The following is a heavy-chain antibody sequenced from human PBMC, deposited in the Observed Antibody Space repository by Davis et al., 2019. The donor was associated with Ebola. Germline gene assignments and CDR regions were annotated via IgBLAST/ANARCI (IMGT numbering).Heavy chain of an antibody. D-gene: IGHD3-10*01. CDR3: AREAGHGSGAYYYYYMDV. V-gene: IGHV3-33*01. Sequence: GGSLRLSCAASGFTFSSYGMHWVRQAPGKGLEWVAVIWYDGSNKYYADSVKCRFTISRDNSKNTLYLQMNSLRAEDTAVYYCAREAGHGSGAYYYYYMDVWGKGTTVTVSS. CDR2: IWYDGSNK. J-gene: IGHJ6*03. CDR1: GFTFSSYG.